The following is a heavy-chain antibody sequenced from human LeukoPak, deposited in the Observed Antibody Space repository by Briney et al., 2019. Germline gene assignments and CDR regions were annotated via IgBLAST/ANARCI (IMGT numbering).Heavy chain of an antibody. V-gene: IGHV3-30*18. CDR2: ISYDGSSK. Sequence: AGGSLRLSCAASGFTFSSHDMHWVRQAPGKGLEWATTISYDGSSKYYAGCVKSRFTISRDNSENMLCLQMNSLRAEDTAVYFCAKDRESYCRGGYCHSPGFDLWGQGTMVTVSS. CDR3: AKDRESYCRGGYCHSPGFDL. J-gene: IGHJ3*01. D-gene: IGHD2-15*01. CDR1: GFTFSSHD.